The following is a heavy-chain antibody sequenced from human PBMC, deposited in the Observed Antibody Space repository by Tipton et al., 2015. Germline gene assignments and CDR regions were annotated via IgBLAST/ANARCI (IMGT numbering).Heavy chain of an antibody. CDR2: IQYSGST. Sequence: LRLSCSVSSDSISKYYWSWIRQPPGKELEWIGYIQYSGSTNYNPSLKSRVTISVDTSKTQFSLKMSPVTASDTAVYYCARARGRHGGLFDSWGQGTLVTVSS. D-gene: IGHD4-23*01. V-gene: IGHV4-59*01. J-gene: IGHJ4*02. CDR1: SDSISKYY. CDR3: ARARGRHGGLFDS.